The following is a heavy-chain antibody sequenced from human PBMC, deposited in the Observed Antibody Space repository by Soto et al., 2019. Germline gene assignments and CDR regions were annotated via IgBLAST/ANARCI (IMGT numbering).Heavy chain of an antibody. V-gene: IGHV4-31*03. CDR1: GGSISSGGYY. J-gene: IGHJ5*02. CDR3: ARAFRDYGDYGGGYWFDP. Sequence: TLSLTCTVSGGSISSGGYYWSWIRQHPGKGLEWIGYIYYSGSTYYNPSLKGRVTISVDTSKNQFSLKLSSVTAADTAVYYCARAFRDYGDYGGGYWFDPWGQGTLVTVSS. CDR2: IYYSGST. D-gene: IGHD4-17*01.